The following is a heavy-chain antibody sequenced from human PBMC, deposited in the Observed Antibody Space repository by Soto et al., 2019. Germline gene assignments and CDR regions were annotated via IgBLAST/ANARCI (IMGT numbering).Heavy chain of an antibody. CDR1: GGSISRRTYY. Sequence: QLQLQESGPGLVKPSETLSLTCSVSGGSISRRTYYWSWIRQPPGKGLEWIGAIHDSGNTYDNPSLRSRLTISVDTSRKQFSLRLRSVTAADTDVYFCAGDPFGSGNYWGQGALVTVSS. J-gene: IGHJ4*02. CDR3: AGDPFGSGNY. V-gene: IGHV4-39*01. D-gene: IGHD3-10*01. CDR2: IHDSGNT.